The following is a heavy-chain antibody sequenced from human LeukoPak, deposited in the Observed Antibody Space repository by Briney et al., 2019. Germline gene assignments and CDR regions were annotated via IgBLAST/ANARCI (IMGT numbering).Heavy chain of an antibody. CDR1: GFTFDDYA. Sequence: TGGSLRLSCAASGFTFDDYAMHWVRQAPGKGLGWVSGISWNSGSIGYADSVKGRFTISRDNAKNSLYLQMNSLRAEDTALYYCAKGLGYAETYFDYWGQGTLVTVSS. D-gene: IGHD5-12*01. CDR2: ISWNSGSI. CDR3: AKGLGYAETYFDY. J-gene: IGHJ4*02. V-gene: IGHV3-9*01.